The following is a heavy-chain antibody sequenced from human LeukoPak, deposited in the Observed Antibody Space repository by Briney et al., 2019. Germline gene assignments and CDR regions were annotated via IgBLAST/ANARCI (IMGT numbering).Heavy chain of an antibody. CDR1: GFTFDDYA. V-gene: IGHV3-9*03. CDR3: AKDRGGRDFWSGYYGSEGNAFDI. D-gene: IGHD3-3*01. Sequence: GRSLRLSCAASGFTFDDYAMHLVRQAPGKGLEWVSGISWNSGSIGYADSVKGRFTISRDNAKNSLYLQMNSLRAEDMALYYCAKDRGGRDFWSGYYGSEGNAFDIWGQGTMVTVSS. J-gene: IGHJ3*02. CDR2: ISWNSGSI.